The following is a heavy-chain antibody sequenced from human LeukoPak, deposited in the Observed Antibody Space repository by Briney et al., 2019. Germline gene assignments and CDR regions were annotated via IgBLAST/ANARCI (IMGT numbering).Heavy chain of an antibody. CDR2: IYTSGST. J-gene: IGHJ4*02. D-gene: IGHD4-17*01. Sequence: SETLSLTCTVSGYSITSGYYWGWIRQPPGKGLEWIGSIYTSGSTNYNPSLKSRVTMSVDTSKNQFSLKLSSVTAADTAVYYCARVHHGDFDYWGQGTLVTVSS. V-gene: IGHV4-38-2*02. CDR1: GYSITSGYY. CDR3: ARVHHGDFDY.